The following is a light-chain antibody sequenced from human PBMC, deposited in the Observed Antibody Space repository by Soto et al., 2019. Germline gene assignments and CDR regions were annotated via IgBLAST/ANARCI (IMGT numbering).Light chain of an antibody. V-gene: IGLV1-40*01. J-gene: IGLJ3*02. Sequence: VVTQPPSVSGAPGQRVTISCTGSSSNIGAGYDVHWYQQLPGTAPKLLIYGNSNRPSGVPDRFSGSKSGTSASLAITGLQAEDEADYYCQSYDSSLSGRGVFGGGTKVTVL. CDR2: GNS. CDR3: QSYDSSLSGRGV. CDR1: SSNIGAGYD.